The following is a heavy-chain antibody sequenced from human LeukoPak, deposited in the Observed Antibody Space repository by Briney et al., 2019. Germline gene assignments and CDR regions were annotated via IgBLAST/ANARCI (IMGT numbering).Heavy chain of an antibody. CDR3: ARLVESAYYDSTTT. J-gene: IGHJ3*01. CDR1: GGSISSYY. Sequence: SETLSLTCTVSGGSISSYYWSWIRQPPGKGLEWIGYIYYSGSTNYNPSLKSRVTISVDTSKNQFFLKLSSVTAAGTAVYYCARLVESAYYDSTTTWGQGTMVAVSS. D-gene: IGHD3-22*01. V-gene: IGHV4-59*08. CDR2: IYYSGST.